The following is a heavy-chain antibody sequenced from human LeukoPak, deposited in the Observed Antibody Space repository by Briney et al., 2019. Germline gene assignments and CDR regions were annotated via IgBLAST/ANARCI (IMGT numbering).Heavy chain of an antibody. D-gene: IGHD5-12*01. CDR2: IYYSGST. CDR3: ARSGYSGYDFHY. Sequence: SETLSLTCTVSGGSIGSYYWSWIRQPPGKGLEWIGYIYYSGSTNYNPSLKSRVTISVDTSKNQFSLKLSSVTAADTAVYYCARSGYSGYDFHYWGQGTLVTVSS. V-gene: IGHV4-59*01. CDR1: GGSIGSYY. J-gene: IGHJ4*02.